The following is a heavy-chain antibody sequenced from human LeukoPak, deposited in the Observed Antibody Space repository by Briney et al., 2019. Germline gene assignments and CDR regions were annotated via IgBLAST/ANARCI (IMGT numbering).Heavy chain of an antibody. Sequence: GGSLRLSCAASGFTFSSSWMSWVRQAPGKGLEWAPNIKQDGTEKYYVDSVNGRFTISRDNAKNSLYLQMNSLRAEDTAVYYCARDMYGGTDYWGQGTLVTVSS. D-gene: IGHD2-8*01. CDR1: GFTFSSSW. CDR2: IKQDGTEK. CDR3: ARDMYGGTDY. J-gene: IGHJ4*02. V-gene: IGHV3-7*01.